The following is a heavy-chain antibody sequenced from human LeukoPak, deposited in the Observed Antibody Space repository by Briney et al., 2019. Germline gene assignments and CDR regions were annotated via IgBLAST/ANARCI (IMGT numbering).Heavy chain of an antibody. Sequence: PSQTLSLTCTVSGGSISSGSYYWSWIRQPAGKGLEWIGRIYTSGSTNYNPSLKSRVTISVDTSKNQFSLKLSSVTAADTAVYYCARETNSSSWYDSYFDYWGQGTLVTVSS. V-gene: IGHV4-61*02. CDR1: GGSISSGSYY. D-gene: IGHD6-13*01. J-gene: IGHJ4*02. CDR3: ARETNSSSWYDSYFDY. CDR2: IYTSGST.